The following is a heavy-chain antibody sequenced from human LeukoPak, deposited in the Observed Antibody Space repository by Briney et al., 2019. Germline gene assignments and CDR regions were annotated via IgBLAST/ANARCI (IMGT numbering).Heavy chain of an antibody. CDR2: INPNSGGT. V-gene: IGHV1-2*02. Sequence: AASVKVSCKASGGTFSSYAISWVRQAPGQGLEWMGWINPNSGGTNYAQKFQGRVTMTRDTSISTAYMELSRLRSDDTAVYYCARTMVRGVPYYYGMDVWGQGTTVTVSS. CDR1: GGTFSSYA. J-gene: IGHJ6*02. CDR3: ARTMVRGVPYYYGMDV. D-gene: IGHD3-10*01.